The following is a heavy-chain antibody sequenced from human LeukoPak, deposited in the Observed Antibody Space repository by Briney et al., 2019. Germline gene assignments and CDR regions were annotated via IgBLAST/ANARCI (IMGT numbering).Heavy chain of an antibody. CDR1: GFTFSSYW. D-gene: IGHD2-15*01. CDR2: IKQDGSEK. CDR3: ARDLRYSCSGGSCYPGGFDY. J-gene: IGHJ4*02. V-gene: IGHV3-7*04. Sequence: GGSLRLSCAASGFTFSSYWMSWVRQAPGKGLEWVANIKQDGSEKYYVDSVKGRFTISRDNAKNSLYLRMNSLRAEDTAVYYCARDLRYSCSGGSCYPGGFDYWGQGTLVTVSS.